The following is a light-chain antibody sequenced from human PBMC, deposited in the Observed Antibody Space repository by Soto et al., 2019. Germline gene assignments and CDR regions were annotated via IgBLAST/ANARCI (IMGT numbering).Light chain of an antibody. CDR2: EVS. Sequence: QSALTQPASVSGSPGQSITISCTGTSSDVGAYNYVSWYQQHPGKAPKLMIYEVSHRPSGASNRFSGSKSGNTASLTISGLPAEDEAEYYCSSYTSSSTPYVFGPGTKVIVL. V-gene: IGLV2-14*01. J-gene: IGLJ1*01. CDR1: SSDVGAYNY. CDR3: SSYTSSSTPYV.